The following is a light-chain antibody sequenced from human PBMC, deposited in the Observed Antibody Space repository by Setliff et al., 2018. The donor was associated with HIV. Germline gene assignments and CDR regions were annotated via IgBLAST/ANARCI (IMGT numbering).Light chain of an antibody. CDR3: QQYYSTPFT. CDR1: QSVLYRSNNKNY. CDR2: WAS. V-gene: IGKV4-1*01. Sequence: DIVMTQSPDSLAVSLGERATINCKSSQSVLYRSNNKNYFAWYQKKPGQPPKLLFYWASTRESGVPDRFSGSGSGTDFTLTISSLQAEDVAVYYCQQYYSTPFTFGPGTKVDIK. J-gene: IGKJ3*01.